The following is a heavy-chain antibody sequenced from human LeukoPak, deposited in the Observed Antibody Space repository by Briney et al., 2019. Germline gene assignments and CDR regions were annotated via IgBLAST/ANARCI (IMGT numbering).Heavy chain of an antibody. V-gene: IGHV5-51*01. CDR1: GYSFTSYW. CDR2: IYPGDSDT. Sequence: GESLKISCKGSGYSFTSYWIGWVRQMPGKGLEWMGIIYPGDSDTRYSPSFQGQVTISADKSISTAYLQRSSLKASDTAMYYCARHNDYGDYVGSNADYWGQGTLVTVSS. J-gene: IGHJ4*02. D-gene: IGHD4-17*01. CDR3: ARHNDYGDYVGSNADY.